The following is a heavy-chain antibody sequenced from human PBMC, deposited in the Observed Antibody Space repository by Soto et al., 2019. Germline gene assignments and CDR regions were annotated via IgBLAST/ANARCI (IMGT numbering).Heavy chain of an antibody. D-gene: IGHD6-13*01. J-gene: IGHJ6*02. CDR2: IIPIFGTP. CDR3: ARYRIAAAKTALVLYFYGMDV. CDR1: GGTFSNYA. Sequence: QVQLVQSGSEVKKPGSSVRVSCKASGGTFSNYAISWVRQAPGQGLEWMGGIIPIFGTPNYAQKFQGRVTITADEATSTSYMELSSLRSEETAVYYCARYRIAAAKTALVLYFYGMDVWGQGTTVTVSS. V-gene: IGHV1-69*01.